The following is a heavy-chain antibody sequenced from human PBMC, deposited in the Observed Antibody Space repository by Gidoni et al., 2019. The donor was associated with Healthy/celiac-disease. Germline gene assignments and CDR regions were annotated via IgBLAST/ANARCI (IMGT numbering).Heavy chain of an antibody. CDR3: AREQSGFFDY. V-gene: IGHV3-30*03. CDR1: GFTFSSYG. CDR2: ISYDGSNK. J-gene: IGHJ4*02. D-gene: IGHD3-3*01. Sequence: QVQLVESGGGVVQPGRSLRLSCAASGFTFSSYGMHWVRQAPGKGLEWVAVISYDGSNKYYADSVKGRFTISRDNSKNTLYLQMNSLRAEDTAVYYCAREQSGFFDYWGQGTLVTVSS.